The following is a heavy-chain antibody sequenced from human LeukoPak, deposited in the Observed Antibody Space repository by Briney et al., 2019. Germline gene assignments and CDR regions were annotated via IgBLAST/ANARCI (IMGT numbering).Heavy chain of an antibody. CDR2: INPNSGGT. Sequence: GASVKVSCKASGYTFTGYYMHWVRQAPGQGLEWIGWINPNSGGTNYAQKFQGRVTMTRDTSISTAYMELSRLRSDDTAVYYCARSLVPAAPYNWFDPWGQGTLVTVSS. D-gene: IGHD2-2*01. CDR3: ARSLVPAAPYNWFDP. J-gene: IGHJ5*02. V-gene: IGHV1-2*02. CDR1: GYTFTGYY.